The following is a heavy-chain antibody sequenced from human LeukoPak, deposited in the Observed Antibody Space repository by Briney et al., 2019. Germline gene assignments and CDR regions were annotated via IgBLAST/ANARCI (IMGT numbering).Heavy chain of an antibody. Sequence: SETLSLTCAAYGGSFSGYYWSWIRQPPGKGLEWIGEINHSGSTNYNPSLKSRVTISVDTSKNQFSLKLSSVTAADTAVYYCARDEPTRAYYYDSSDDYWGQGTLVTVSS. J-gene: IGHJ4*02. V-gene: IGHV4-34*01. D-gene: IGHD3-22*01. CDR1: GGSFSGYY. CDR2: INHSGST. CDR3: ARDEPTRAYYYDSSDDY.